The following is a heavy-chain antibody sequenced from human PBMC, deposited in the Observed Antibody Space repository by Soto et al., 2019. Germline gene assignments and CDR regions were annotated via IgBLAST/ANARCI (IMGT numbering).Heavy chain of an antibody. CDR2: ISGSGDST. Sequence: PGGSLRLSCAASGFTFSSYAMNWVRQAPGKGLEWVSAISGSGDSTYYADSVKGRFTISRDNSKNTLYLQMDSLRAEDTAVYYCAKARRASSGYYYYAMDVWGQGTTVTVSS. V-gene: IGHV3-23*01. CDR1: GFTFSSYA. CDR3: AKARRASSGYYYYAMDV. J-gene: IGHJ6*02. D-gene: IGHD3-22*01.